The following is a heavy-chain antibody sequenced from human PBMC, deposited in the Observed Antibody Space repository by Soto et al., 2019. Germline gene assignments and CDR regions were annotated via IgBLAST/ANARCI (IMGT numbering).Heavy chain of an antibody. Sequence: ASVKVSCKASGYTFTSYYMHWVRQAPGQGLEWMGIINPSGGSTSYGQKFQGRVTMTRDTSTSTVYMELSSLRSEDTAVYYCARVNYSSGGSCPNWFDTWGQGTLVTVSS. D-gene: IGHD2-15*01. CDR2: INPSGGST. J-gene: IGHJ5*02. V-gene: IGHV1-46*01. CDR1: GYTFTSYY. CDR3: ARVNYSSGGSCPNWFDT.